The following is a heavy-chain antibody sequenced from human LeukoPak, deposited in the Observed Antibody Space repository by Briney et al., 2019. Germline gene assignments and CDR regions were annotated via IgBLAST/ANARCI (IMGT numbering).Heavy chain of an antibody. D-gene: IGHD6-13*01. CDR2: MNPNSGNT. Sequence: ASVKVSCKASGYTFTSYDINWVRQATGQGLEWMEWMNPNSGNTGYAQKFQGRVTMTRNTSISTAYMELSSLRSEDTAVYYCARAPSRIAAAGNYYYYYMDVWGKGTTVTVSS. CDR3: ARAPSRIAAAGNYYYYYMDV. CDR1: GYTFTSYD. V-gene: IGHV1-8*01. J-gene: IGHJ6*03.